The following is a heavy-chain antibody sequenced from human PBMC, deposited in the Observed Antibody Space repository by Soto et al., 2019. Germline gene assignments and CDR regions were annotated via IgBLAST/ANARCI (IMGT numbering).Heavy chain of an antibody. V-gene: IGHV4-39*01. CDR1: GGFIFRGGFY. D-gene: IGHD2-15*01. J-gene: IGHJ4*02. CDR2: IDYNGVT. CDR3: GKVLVGATGHTDSDS. Sequence: WGNLLLTWAVSGGFIFRGGFYWGWVRQPPGRGLEWIGNIDYNGVTYSNPSLKSRVTISRDTSKNQFSLKLASVTAADTALYYCGKVLVGATGHTDSDSWGPGTLVTVSS.